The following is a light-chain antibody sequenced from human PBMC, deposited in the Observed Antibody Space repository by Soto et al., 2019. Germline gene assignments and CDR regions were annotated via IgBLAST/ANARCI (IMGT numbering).Light chain of an antibody. CDR1: QGIRNF. CDR2: AAS. CDR3: QKFRSVTV. V-gene: IGKV1-27*01. J-gene: IGKJ3*01. Sequence: DIQMTQSPTSLSASVGDRFTITCRASQGIRNFVAWYQQKPGKAPKLLIYAASTLQSGVPSRFSGSGSGTDVTLTINSLQPEDVATFSCQKFRSVTVFGPGTKVEIK.